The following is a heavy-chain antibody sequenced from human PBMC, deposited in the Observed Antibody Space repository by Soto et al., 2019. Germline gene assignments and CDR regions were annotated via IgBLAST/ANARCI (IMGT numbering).Heavy chain of an antibody. CDR1: GYTFTSYY. Sequence: ASVKLSCKASGYTFTSYYIHWVRQAPGQGLEWMGIINPSGGSTSYAQKFQGRVTMTRDTSTSTVYMELSSLRSEDTAVYYCARGSNYYDSSGYYRPFDYWGQGTLVTVSS. CDR3: ARGSNYYDSSGYYRPFDY. J-gene: IGHJ4*02. CDR2: INPSGGST. D-gene: IGHD3-22*01. V-gene: IGHV1-46*01.